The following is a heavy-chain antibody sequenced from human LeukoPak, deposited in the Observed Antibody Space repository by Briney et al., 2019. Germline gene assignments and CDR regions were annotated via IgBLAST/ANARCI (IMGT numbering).Heavy chain of an antibody. V-gene: IGHV3-11*04. Sequence: GGSLRLSCAASGFTFTDYYMNWIRQAPGKGLEWISYISSSGDTIYYADSVKGRFTISRDNAKNSLFLQMSSLRAEDTAVYYCARDRGYCRGTTCYAYYFDSWGQGTLVTVSS. CDR1: GFTFTDYY. CDR3: ARDRGYCRGTTCYAYYFDS. CDR2: ISSSGDTI. J-gene: IGHJ4*02. D-gene: IGHD2-2*01.